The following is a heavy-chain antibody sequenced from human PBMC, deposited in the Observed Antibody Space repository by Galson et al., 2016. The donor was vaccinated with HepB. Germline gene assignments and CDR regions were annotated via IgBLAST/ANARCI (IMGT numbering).Heavy chain of an antibody. V-gene: IGHV3-30-3*01. D-gene: IGHD1/OR15-1a*01. CDR1: GYIFRTYP. CDR3: AREAERWNNLDY. J-gene: IGHJ4*02. CDR2: ISSDGSNE. Sequence: SLRLSCAASGYIFRTYPMHWVRQAPGKGLEWVAVISSDGSNEWYADSVKGRFTISRDNSKNTLSLQMSSLRPEDTAAYYCAREAERWNNLDYWGEGALVTVSS.